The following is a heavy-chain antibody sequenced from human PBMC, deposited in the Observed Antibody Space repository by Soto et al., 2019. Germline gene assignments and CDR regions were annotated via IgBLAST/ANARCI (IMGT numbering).Heavy chain of an antibody. CDR2: INAGNGNT. CDR1: GYTFTSYA. J-gene: IGHJ4*02. D-gene: IGHD2-21*02. Sequence: ASVKVSCKASGYTFTSYAMHWVRQAPGQRLEWMGWINAGNGNTKYSQKFQGRVTITRDTSASTAYMELGSLRSEDTAVYYCARDGGQGEVVVTAFFDYWGQGTLVTVSS. CDR3: ARDGGQGEVVVTAFFDY. V-gene: IGHV1-3*01.